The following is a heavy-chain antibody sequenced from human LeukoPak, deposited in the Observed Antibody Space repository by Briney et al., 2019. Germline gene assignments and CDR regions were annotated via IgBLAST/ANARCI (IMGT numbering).Heavy chain of an antibody. D-gene: IGHD2-15*01. CDR1: GYTFTGYH. V-gene: IGHV1-8*02. Sequence: ASVKVSCKASGYTFTGYHMHWVRQAPGQGLEWMGWMNPNSGNTGYAQKFQGRVTMTRNTSISTAYMELSSLRSEDTAVYYCARGVSVVVVQTRNYYGMDVWGQGTTVTVSS. CDR2: MNPNSGNT. J-gene: IGHJ6*02. CDR3: ARGVSVVVVQTRNYYGMDV.